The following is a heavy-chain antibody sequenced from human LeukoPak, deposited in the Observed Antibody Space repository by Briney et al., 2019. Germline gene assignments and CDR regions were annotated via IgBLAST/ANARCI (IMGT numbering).Heavy chain of an antibody. CDR3: ARSFYDILIGYYQYFDY. V-gene: IGHV3-66*01. J-gene: IGHJ4*02. CDR2: ISRDGSS. Sequence: GGSRRLSWVATGLSASSNYMSWVRQAPGKGLEWVSVISRDGSSYYAESVKGRFTISRDNSKNTLYIQMNSLRAEDTAVYYCARSFYDILIGYYQYFDYWGQGTLVTVSS. CDR1: GLSASSNY. D-gene: IGHD3-9*01.